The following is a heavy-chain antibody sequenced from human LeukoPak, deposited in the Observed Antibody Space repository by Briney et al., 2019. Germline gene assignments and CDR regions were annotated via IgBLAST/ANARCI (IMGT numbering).Heavy chain of an antibody. Sequence: SQTLSLTCTVSGGSISSGSYYWSWIRQPAGKGLEWIGRIYTSGSTNYNPSLKNRVTISVGTSKNQFSLKLSSVTAADTAVYYCARVSGSYRWYFDYWGQGTLVTVSS. CDR2: IYTSGST. D-gene: IGHD1-26*01. V-gene: IGHV4-61*02. CDR1: GGSISSGSYY. J-gene: IGHJ4*02. CDR3: ARVSGSYRWYFDY.